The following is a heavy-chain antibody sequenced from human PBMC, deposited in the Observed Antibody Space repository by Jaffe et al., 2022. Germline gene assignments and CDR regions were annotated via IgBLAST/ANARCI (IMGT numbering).Heavy chain of an antibody. Sequence: EVQLVQSGAEVKKPGESLKISCKGSGYSFTSYWIGWVRQMPGKGLEWMGIIYPGDSDTRYSPSFQGQVTISADKSISTAYLQWSSLKASDTAMYYCARRNTAMVSKQYYYYYYMDVWGKGTTVTVSS. V-gene: IGHV5-51*03. CDR1: GYSFTSYW. J-gene: IGHJ6*03. CDR2: IYPGDSDT. CDR3: ARRNTAMVSKQYYYYYYMDV. D-gene: IGHD5-18*01.